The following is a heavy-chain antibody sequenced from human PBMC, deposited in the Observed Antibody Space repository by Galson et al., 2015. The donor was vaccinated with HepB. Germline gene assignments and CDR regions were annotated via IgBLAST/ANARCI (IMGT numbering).Heavy chain of an antibody. V-gene: IGHV3-30-3*01. CDR1: GFAFNTYI. D-gene: IGHD1-26*01. J-gene: IGHJ4*02. Sequence: SLRLSCAASGFAFNTYIMHWVRQAPGKGLEWVAVISYDRSSSKNYADSVKGRFTISRDNSKNSLYLQMNSLRAEDTAVYYCARGSGSYRYWGQGTLVTVSS. CDR3: ARGSGSYRY. CDR2: ISYDRSSSK.